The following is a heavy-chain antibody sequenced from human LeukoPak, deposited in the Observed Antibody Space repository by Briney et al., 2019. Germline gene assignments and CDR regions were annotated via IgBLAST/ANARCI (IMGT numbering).Heavy chain of an antibody. CDR3: AKDLGSIQYHDY. Sequence: QPGRSLRLSCAASGFTFSNYGMHWVRQAPGKGLEWVAVILNDGNNKYYADSVKGRFTISRDNSKNTLYLQMNSLRAEDTAVYYCAKDLGSIQYHDYWGQGTLVTVSS. J-gene: IGHJ4*02. CDR1: GFTFSNYG. CDR2: ILNDGNNK. D-gene: IGHD4-11*01. V-gene: IGHV3-30*18.